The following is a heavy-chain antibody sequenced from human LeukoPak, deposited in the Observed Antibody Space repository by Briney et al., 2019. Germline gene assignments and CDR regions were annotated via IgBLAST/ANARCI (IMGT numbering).Heavy chain of an antibody. CDR2: IYHSGST. V-gene: IGHV4-38-2*02. D-gene: IGHD1-26*01. CDR3: ARDRWELDFDY. Sequence: PSETLSLTCTVSGYSISSGYYWGWIRPPPGKGLEWIGSIYHSGSTYYNPSLKSRVTISVDTSKNQFSLKLSSVTAADTAVYYCARDRWELDFDYWGQGTLVTVSS. CDR1: GYSISSGYY. J-gene: IGHJ4*02.